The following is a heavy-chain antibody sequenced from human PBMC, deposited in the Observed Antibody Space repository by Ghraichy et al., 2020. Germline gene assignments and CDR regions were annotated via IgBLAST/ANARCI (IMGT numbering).Heavy chain of an antibody. V-gene: IGHV4-4*02. CDR2: IYHDGST. D-gene: IGHD6-19*01. CDR3: ARGGSSGSLGAYDI. J-gene: IGHJ3*02. Sequence: TLSLTCAVSGGSISNINWWTWARQPPGKGLEWIGEIYHDGSTNYNPSLKSRVTISVDKSKNQFSLKLTSVTAADTAVYYCARGGSSGSLGAYDIWGQGTMVTVSP. CDR1: GGSISNINW.